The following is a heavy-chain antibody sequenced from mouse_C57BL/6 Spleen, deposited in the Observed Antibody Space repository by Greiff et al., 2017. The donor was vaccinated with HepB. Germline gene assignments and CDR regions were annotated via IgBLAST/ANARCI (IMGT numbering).Heavy chain of an antibody. Sequence: EVQLQQSGTVLARPGASVKMSCKTSGYTFTSYWMHWVKQRPGQGLEWIGAIYPGNSDTSYNQKFKGKAKLTAVTSASTAYMELSSLTNADSAVYHSTRDDYYGRLAYWGQGTLVTVSA. CDR3: TRDDYYGRLAY. D-gene: IGHD1-1*01. CDR2: IYPGNSDT. J-gene: IGHJ3*01. V-gene: IGHV1-5*01. CDR1: GYTFTSYW.